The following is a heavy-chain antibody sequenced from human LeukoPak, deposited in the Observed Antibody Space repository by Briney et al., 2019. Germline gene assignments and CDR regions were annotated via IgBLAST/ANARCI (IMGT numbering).Heavy chain of an antibody. CDR3: ARAPSGCGGTCAFDY. CDR2: IYTDGST. CDR1: GGSTSNSF. V-gene: IGHV4-4*07. D-gene: IGHD2-15*01. J-gene: IGHJ4*02. Sequence: PSETLSLTCTVSGGSTSNSFWSWIRQPAGKGLEWIGRIYTDGSTNSNPSLRGRLTMSLDTSKNQFSLKLTSVTAADTAVYFCARAPSGCGGTCAFDYWGQGTLVTVSS.